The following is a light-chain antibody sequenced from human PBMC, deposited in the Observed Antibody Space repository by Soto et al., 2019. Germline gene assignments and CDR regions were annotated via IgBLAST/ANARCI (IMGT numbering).Light chain of an antibody. CDR3: MQALQTPPGALT. Sequence: DIVMTQSPLSLPVTPGEPASISCRSSQSLLHSNGYNYLDWYLQKPGQSPQLLIYLGSNRASGVPDRFSGSGSGTDFTLKISRVEAEDVGVYYCMQALQTPPGALTFVGGTKVEIK. CDR1: QSLLHSNGYNY. CDR2: LGS. J-gene: IGKJ4*01. V-gene: IGKV2-28*01.